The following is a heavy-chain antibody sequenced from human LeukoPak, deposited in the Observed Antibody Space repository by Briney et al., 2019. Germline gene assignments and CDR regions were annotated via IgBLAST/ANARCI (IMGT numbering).Heavy chain of an antibody. J-gene: IGHJ3*02. CDR3: ARGNPGSMIGDI. Sequence: ASVKVSCKASGYTLTVYFMHWVRQAPGRGLEWMGWINPNSGGTNYEQKFQGRVTMTRDTSISTAYMGLSRPRSDDTAVYYCARGNPGSMIGDIWGQGTMVTVSS. CDR2: INPNSGGT. D-gene: IGHD3-10*02. CDR1: GYTLTVYF. V-gene: IGHV1-2*02.